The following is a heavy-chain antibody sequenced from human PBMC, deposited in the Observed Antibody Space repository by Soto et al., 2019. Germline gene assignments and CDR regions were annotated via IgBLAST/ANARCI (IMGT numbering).Heavy chain of an antibody. J-gene: IGHJ2*01. CDR2: IYYSGST. CDR1: GGSISSYY. V-gene: IGHV4-59*01. Sequence: PPETLSLTCTVSGGSISSYYWSWIRQPPGRGLEWIGYIYYSGSTNYNPSLKSRVTISVDTSKNQFSLKLSSVTAADTAVYYCARGITSFGVVIFWYCDLWGRGTLVTV. CDR3: ARGITSFGVVIFWYCDL. D-gene: IGHD3-3*01.